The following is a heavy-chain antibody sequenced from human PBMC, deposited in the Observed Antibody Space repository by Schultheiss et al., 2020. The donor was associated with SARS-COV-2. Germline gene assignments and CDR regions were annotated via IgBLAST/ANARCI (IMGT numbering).Heavy chain of an antibody. Sequence: SETLSLTCAVYGGSFSGYYWSWIRQPPGKGLEWIGEINHSGSTNYNPSLKSRVTISVDTSKNQFSLKLSSVTAADTAVYYCARVNERYYYDSSGRPGDYWGQGTLVTVSS. CDR1: GGSFSGYY. V-gene: IGHV4-34*01. D-gene: IGHD3-22*01. CDR3: ARVNERYYYDSSGRPGDY. CDR2: INHSGST. J-gene: IGHJ4*02.